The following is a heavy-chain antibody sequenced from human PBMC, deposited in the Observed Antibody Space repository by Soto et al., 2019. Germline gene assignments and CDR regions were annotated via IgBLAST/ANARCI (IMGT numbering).Heavy chain of an antibody. Sequence: GASVKVSCKASGYTFTGYYMHWVRQAPGQGLEWMGWINPNSGGTNYAQKFQGWVTMTRDTSISTAYVELSRLRSDDTAVYYCARDGNKGVSSGWYFFARGPWFDPWGQGTLVTVSS. D-gene: IGHD6-19*01. CDR2: INPNSGGT. V-gene: IGHV1-2*04. CDR3: ARDGNKGVSSGWYFFARGPWFDP. J-gene: IGHJ5*02. CDR1: GYTFTGYY.